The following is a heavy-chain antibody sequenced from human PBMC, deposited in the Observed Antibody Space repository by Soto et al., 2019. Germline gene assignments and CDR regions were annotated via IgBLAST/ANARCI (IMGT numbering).Heavy chain of an antibody. V-gene: IGHV3-30-3*01. J-gene: IGHJ5*02. D-gene: IGHD4-17*01. CDR2: ISYDGSNK. CDR3: ARDGQGDYVLWFDP. CDR1: GFTFSSYA. Sequence: PGGSLRLSCAASGFTFSSYAMHWIRQAPGKGLEWVAVISYDGSNKYYADSVKGRFTISRDNSKNTLYLQMNSLRAEDTAVYYCARDGQGDYVLWFDPWGQGTLVTVSS.